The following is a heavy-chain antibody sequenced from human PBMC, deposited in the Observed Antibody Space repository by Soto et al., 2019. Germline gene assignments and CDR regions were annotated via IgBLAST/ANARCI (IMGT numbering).Heavy chain of an antibody. Sequence: GASVKVSCKASGYRFTTYYIHWVRQAPGQGPEWMGRMNIDTGGTTYAQKFQGRVTMTRDTSISTAYMEVSSVKSDDTAMYYCARDGNFAFRGYSFAFDLWGQGTLVTVSS. CDR2: MNIDTGGT. V-gene: IGHV1-2*06. CDR1: GYRFTTYY. CDR3: ARDGNFAFRGYSFAFDL. J-gene: IGHJ4*02. D-gene: IGHD5-18*01.